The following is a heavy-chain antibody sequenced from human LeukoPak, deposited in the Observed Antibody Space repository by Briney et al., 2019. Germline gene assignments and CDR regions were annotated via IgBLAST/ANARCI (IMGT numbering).Heavy chain of an antibody. CDR3: ARDTVAGTRGVGAFDI. J-gene: IGHJ3*02. Sequence: TGGSLRLSCAASGFTFSDYYMSWIRQAPGKGLEWVSYISSSGSTIYYADSVKGRFTISRDNAKNSLYLQMNSLRAEDTAVYYCARDTVAGTRGVGAFDIWGQGTMVTVSS. D-gene: IGHD6-19*01. CDR1: GFTFSDYY. CDR2: ISSSGSTI. V-gene: IGHV3-11*04.